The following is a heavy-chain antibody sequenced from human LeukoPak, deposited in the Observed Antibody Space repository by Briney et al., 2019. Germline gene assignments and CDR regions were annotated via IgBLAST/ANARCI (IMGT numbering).Heavy chain of an antibody. V-gene: IGHV4-34*01. Sequence: SETLSLTCAVYGGSFSGYYWTWIRQPPGKGLEWIGEINHSGSTNYNPSLKSRVTISVDTSKNQFSLKLSSVTAADTAVYYCARGKYSYDDYWGQGTLVTVSS. CDR2: INHSGST. CDR3: ARGKYSYDDY. D-gene: IGHD5-18*01. CDR1: GGSFSGYY. J-gene: IGHJ4*02.